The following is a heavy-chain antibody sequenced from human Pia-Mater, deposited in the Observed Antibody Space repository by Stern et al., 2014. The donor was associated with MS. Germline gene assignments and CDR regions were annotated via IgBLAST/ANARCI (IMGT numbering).Heavy chain of an antibody. CDR3: ARSSSSVSVEFFDF. Sequence: VQLVESGPGLLRPSETLSLTCTVSGDSISSSNYYWGWIRQSTERGLEWIGSIYHTGKSYHNPSLQSRLTISVDTSQNQFSLTLISVTATDTAVYYCARSSSSVSVEFFDFWGQGTLVTVSS. V-gene: IGHV4-39*01. J-gene: IGHJ4*02. D-gene: IGHD4-23*01. CDR1: GDSISSSNYY. CDR2: IYHTGKS.